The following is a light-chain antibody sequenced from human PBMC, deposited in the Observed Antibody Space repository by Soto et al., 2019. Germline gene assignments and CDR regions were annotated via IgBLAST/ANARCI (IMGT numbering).Light chain of an antibody. CDR2: GAS. CDR1: QSVSNS. Sequence: EIVFAHSPATLSFSAVERATLSCRASQSVSNSLAWFQQKPGQAPRLPIYGASRRATGIPDRFSGSASGTDFTLTISRLEPEDCAVYFCQQYSDLPMTFGQGTRLEIK. CDR3: QQYSDLPMT. J-gene: IGKJ5*01. V-gene: IGKV3-20*01.